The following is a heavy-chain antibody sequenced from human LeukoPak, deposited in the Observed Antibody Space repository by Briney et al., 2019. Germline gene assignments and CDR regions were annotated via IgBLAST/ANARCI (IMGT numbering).Heavy chain of an antibody. Sequence: GGSLRLSCAAFGFTFSSYSMNWVRQAPGKGLEWVSSISSSSSYIYYADSVKGRFTISRDNAKNSLSLQMNSLRAEDTAVYYCARDNGYCSSTSCYYYGMDVWGQGTTVTVSS. CDR1: GFTFSSYS. CDR2: ISSSSSYI. CDR3: ARDNGYCSSTSCYYYGMDV. J-gene: IGHJ6*02. D-gene: IGHD2-2*01. V-gene: IGHV3-21*01.